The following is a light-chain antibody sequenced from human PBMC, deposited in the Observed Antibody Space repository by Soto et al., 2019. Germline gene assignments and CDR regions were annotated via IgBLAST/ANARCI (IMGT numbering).Light chain of an antibody. Sequence: QSVLTQPPSVSGAPGQRVTISCTGSSSNIGAGYDVHWYQQLPGRAPKLLIYSNPNRPSGVPDRFSGSKSGTSASLAITGLQAEDEADYYCLSFDSSLSVVFGGGTKLTVL. V-gene: IGLV1-40*01. CDR3: LSFDSSLSVV. CDR1: SSNIGAGYD. CDR2: SNP. J-gene: IGLJ2*01.